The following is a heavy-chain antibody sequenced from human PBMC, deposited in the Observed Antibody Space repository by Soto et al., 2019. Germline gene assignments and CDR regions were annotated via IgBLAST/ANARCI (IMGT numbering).Heavy chain of an antibody. D-gene: IGHD3-9*01. CDR1: GGSISSGGYS. J-gene: IGHJ5*02. V-gene: IGHV4-30-2*01. CDR2: IYHSGST. CDR3: ARNILTGYPNWFDP. Sequence: PSETLSLTCAVSGGSISSGGYSWSWIRQPPGKGLEWIGYIYHSGSTYYNPSLKSRVTISVDRSKNQFSLKLSSVTAADTAVYYCARNILTGYPNWFDPWGQGTLVTVSS.